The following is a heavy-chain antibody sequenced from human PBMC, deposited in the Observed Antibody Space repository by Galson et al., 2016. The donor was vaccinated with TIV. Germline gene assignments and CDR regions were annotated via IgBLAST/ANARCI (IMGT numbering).Heavy chain of an antibody. Sequence: SVKVSCKASGYSLTNYGIAWVRQAPGQGLEWMGWISTYNGYTDYAQKLQGRVTMTTDTSTSTAYMELRSLRSADTAMYYCARDPTYYDTNGWGHWGQGTLVIVSS. V-gene: IGHV1-18*01. CDR3: ARDPTYYDTNGWGH. CDR1: GYSLTNYG. D-gene: IGHD3-22*01. CDR2: ISTYNGYT. J-gene: IGHJ4*02.